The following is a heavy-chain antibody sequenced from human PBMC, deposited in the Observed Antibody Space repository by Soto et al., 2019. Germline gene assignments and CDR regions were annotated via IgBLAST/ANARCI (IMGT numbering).Heavy chain of an antibody. CDR1: GFTFSSYS. Sequence: EVQLVESGGGLVKPGGSLRLSCAASGFTFSSYSMNWVRQAPGKGLEWVSSISSSSSYIYYADSVKGRFTISRDNAKSSLYLQMNSLRAEATAVYYWARDRRFGELSAPSFDNWGKGTLVTVSP. J-gene: IGHJ4*02. V-gene: IGHV3-21*01. CDR2: ISSSSSYI. D-gene: IGHD3-10*01. CDR3: ARDRRFGELSAPSFDN.